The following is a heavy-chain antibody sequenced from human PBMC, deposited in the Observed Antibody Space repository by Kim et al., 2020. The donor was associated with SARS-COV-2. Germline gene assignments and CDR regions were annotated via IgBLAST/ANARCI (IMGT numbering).Heavy chain of an antibody. J-gene: IGHJ6*02. Sequence: DYAVTVKSRITINPDKSTNQFSLHLNSVTPEDTAVYYSARGAPSYYGMDVWGQGTTVTVSS. CDR3: ARGAPSYYGMDV. V-gene: IGHV6-1*01.